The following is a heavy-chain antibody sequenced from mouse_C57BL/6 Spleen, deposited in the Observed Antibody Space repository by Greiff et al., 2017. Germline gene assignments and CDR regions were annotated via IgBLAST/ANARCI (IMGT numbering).Heavy chain of an antibody. CDR1: GFTFSSYA. D-gene: IGHD1-1*01. CDR3: ARDEGSLLRSAWFAY. CDR2: ISDGGSYT. Sequence: EVQLVESGGGLVKPGGSLKLSCAASGFTFSSYAMSWVRQTPEKRLEWVATISDGGSYTYYPDNVKGRFTIARDNAKNNLYLEMSHLKSEDTAMYYCARDEGSLLRSAWFAYWGQGTLVTVSA. V-gene: IGHV5-4*01. J-gene: IGHJ3*01.